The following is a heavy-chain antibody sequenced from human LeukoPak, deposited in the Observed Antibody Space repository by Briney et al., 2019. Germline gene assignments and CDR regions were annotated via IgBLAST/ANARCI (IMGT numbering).Heavy chain of an antibody. CDR2: ISSSSSYI. V-gene: IGHV3-21*01. CDR3: ARADDYVWGSYRLRYFDY. CDR1: GFTFSSYS. J-gene: IGHJ4*02. Sequence: PGGSLRLSCAASGFTFSSYSMNWVRQAPGKGLEWVSSISSSSSYIHYADSVKGRFTTSRDNAKNSLYLQMNSLRAEDTAVYYCARADDYVWGSYRLRYFDYWGQGTLVTVSS. D-gene: IGHD3-16*02.